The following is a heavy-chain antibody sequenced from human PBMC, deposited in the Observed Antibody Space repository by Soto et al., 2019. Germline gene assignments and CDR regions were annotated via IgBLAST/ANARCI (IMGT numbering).Heavy chain of an antibody. Sequence: QVQLVQSGAEVQKPGASVKLSCKASGYTFTKNYIHWVRQAPGQGLERMGIIVPSGGSTNYDPRFHGRVTMTKHKSTNTLYMKLSSLRAEDTAVYYCARSAYDDSEFSSTYWYFDLWGRGTLVTVS. D-gene: IGHD3-22*01. CDR2: IVPSGGST. J-gene: IGHJ2*01. V-gene: IGHV1-46*01. CDR3: ARSAYDDSEFSSTYWYFDL. CDR1: GYTFTKNY.